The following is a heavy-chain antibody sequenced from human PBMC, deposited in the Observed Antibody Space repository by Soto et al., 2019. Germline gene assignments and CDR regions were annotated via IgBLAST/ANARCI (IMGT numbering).Heavy chain of an antibody. CDR1: GFTFSSYW. CDR3: ARVGTGYYYKDV. V-gene: IGHV3-74*01. J-gene: IGHJ6*03. Sequence: EVQLVESGGGLVQPGGSLRLSCAASGFTFSSYWMHWVRQAPGKGLVWVSRINSDGRITTYADSVKGRFTVSRDNAKNTRYLEMNSLRPEDTAVYYCARVGTGYYYKDVWGKGTTVTVSS. CDR2: INSDGRIT. D-gene: IGHD1-1*01.